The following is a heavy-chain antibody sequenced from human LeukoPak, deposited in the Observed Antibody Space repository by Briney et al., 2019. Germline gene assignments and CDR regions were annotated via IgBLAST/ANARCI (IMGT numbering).Heavy chain of an antibody. V-gene: IGHV1-8*01. D-gene: IGHD1-26*01. CDR1: GYTFTSYD. Sequence: ASVKVSCKASGYTFTSYDINWVRQATGQGLEWMGWMNPNSGNTGYAQKFQGRVTMTRNTSISTAYMELSSLRSEDTAVYYCARGVGVGAALYYYYYYYMDVWGKGTTVTVSS. CDR2: MNPNSGNT. J-gene: IGHJ6*03. CDR3: ARGVGVGAALYYYYYYYMDV.